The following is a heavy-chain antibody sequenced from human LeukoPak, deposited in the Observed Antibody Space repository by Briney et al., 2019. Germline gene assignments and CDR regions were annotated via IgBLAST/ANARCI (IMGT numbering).Heavy chain of an antibody. V-gene: IGHV3-23*01. D-gene: IGHD2-15*01. J-gene: IGHJ6*02. CDR1: GFTFSTYA. CDR3: AKDLPDRGEVVARYYYYYGMDV. CDR2: ISGSGGST. Sequence: PGGSLRLSCAASGFTFSTYATSWVRQAPGKGLEWVSAISGSGGSTYYADSVKGRFTISRDNSKNTLYLQMNSLRAEDTAVYYCAKDLPDRGEVVARYYYYYGMDVWGQGTTVTVSS.